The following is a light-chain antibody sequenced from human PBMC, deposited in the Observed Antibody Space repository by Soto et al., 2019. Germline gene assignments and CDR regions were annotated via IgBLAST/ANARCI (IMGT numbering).Light chain of an antibody. V-gene: IGKV1-39*01. CDR1: QSISRY. J-gene: IGKJ1*01. CDR2: GAS. Sequence: DIQMTQSPSSLSASVGDRVTITCRASQSISRYFNWYQQKPGKAPTLLIYGASSLQSGVPSRFSVSASGSDFTLSISSLQPEDVATYFCQQSYTSTFGHGTKVQI. CDR3: QQSYTST.